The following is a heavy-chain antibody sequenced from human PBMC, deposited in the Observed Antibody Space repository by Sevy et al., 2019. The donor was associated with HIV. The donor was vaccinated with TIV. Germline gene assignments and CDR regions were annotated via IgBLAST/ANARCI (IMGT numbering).Heavy chain of an antibody. CDR2: INSDGRST. D-gene: IGHD6-13*01. CDR3: ARVGGNLAAADRYDY. CDR1: GFTFSSYW. V-gene: IGHV3-74*01. J-gene: IGHJ4*02. Sequence: GGSLRLSCAASGFTFSSYWMHWVRQAPGKGLVWVSRINSDGRSTSYADSVKGRFTISRDNAKNTLYLQMNSLRAEDTAVYYCARVGGNLAAADRYDYWGQRTLVTVSS.